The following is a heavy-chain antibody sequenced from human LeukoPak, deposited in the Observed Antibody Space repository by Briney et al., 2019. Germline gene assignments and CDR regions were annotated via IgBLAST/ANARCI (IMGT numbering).Heavy chain of an antibody. CDR3: ARGEGELGSGRSYYYYSYMDV. J-gene: IGHJ6*03. D-gene: IGHD3-10*01. V-gene: IGHV4-34*01. Sequence: SETLSLTCAVYGGSFSGYYWSWIRQPPGKGLEWIGEINHSGSTNYNPSLKSRVTISVVTSKNQFSLKLSSVTAADTAVYYCARGEGELGSGRSYYYYSYMDVWGKGTTVTVSS. CDR1: GGSFSGYY. CDR2: INHSGST.